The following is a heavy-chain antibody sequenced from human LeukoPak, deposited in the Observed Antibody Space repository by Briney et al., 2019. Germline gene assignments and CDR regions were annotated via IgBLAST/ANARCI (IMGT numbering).Heavy chain of an antibody. V-gene: IGHV4-59*08. CDR3: ARVRPGYDFWSGYYTPGYYYYMDV. J-gene: IGHJ6*03. Sequence: SETLSLTCTVSGGSISSYYWSWIRQPPGKGLEWIGYIYYSGSTYYNPSLKSRVTISVDTSKNQFSLKLSSVTAADTAVYYCARVRPGYDFWSGYYTPGYYYYMDVWGKGTTVTVSS. CDR2: IYYSGST. D-gene: IGHD3-3*01. CDR1: GGSISSYY.